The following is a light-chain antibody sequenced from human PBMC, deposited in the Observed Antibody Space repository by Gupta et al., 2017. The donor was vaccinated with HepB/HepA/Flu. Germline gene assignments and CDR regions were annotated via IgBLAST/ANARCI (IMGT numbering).Light chain of an antibody. V-gene: IGKV3-20*01. Sequence: EIVLKPSPGTLSLSPGQRVSLSCRASQTVRYRYLAWYQQKPGQTPSLLIYGASNRATGVPDRFIGSGSGTDFTLTISRLEPEDFAVYYCQQYDNSPFSFGQGTKLEIK. CDR2: GAS. CDR1: QTVRYRY. J-gene: IGKJ2*01. CDR3: QQYDNSPFS.